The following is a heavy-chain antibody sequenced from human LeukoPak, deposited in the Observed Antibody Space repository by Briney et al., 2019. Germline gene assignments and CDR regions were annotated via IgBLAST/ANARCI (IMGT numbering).Heavy chain of an antibody. CDR1: GLTFSSYS. V-gene: IGHV3-48*01. CDR3: ARDSRSSGWYDFDY. CDR2: ISSSSSTI. Sequence: GGSLRLSCAASGLTFSSYSMNWVRQAPGKGLEWVSYISSSSSTIYYADSVQGRFTISRDNAKNSLYLQMNSLRAEDTAVYYCARDSRSSGWYDFDYWGQGTLVTVSS. J-gene: IGHJ4*02. D-gene: IGHD6-19*01.